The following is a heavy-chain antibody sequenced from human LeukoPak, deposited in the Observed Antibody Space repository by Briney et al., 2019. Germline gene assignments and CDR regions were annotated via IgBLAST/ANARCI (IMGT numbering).Heavy chain of an antibody. CDR2: IYSDGST. CDR3: ARGPRGDGYNDY. Sequence: GGSLRLSCAASGFTVSSNYMSWVRQAPGKGLEWVSAIYSDGSTYYADSVKGRFTISRDNSKNTLYLQMNSLRAEDTAVYYCARGPRGDGYNDYWGQGTLVTVSS. J-gene: IGHJ4*02. V-gene: IGHV3-53*01. CDR1: GFTVSSNY. D-gene: IGHD5-24*01.